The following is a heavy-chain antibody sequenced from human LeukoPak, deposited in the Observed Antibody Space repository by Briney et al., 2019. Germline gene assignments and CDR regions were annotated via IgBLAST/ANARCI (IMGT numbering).Heavy chain of an antibody. CDR1: GYTFTNYG. V-gene: IGHV1-18*01. J-gene: IGHJ3*02. CDR2: ISAYNGDT. Sequence: GASVKVSCKTSGYTFTNYGFSWVRQAPGQGLEWMGWISAYNGDTNYVQKFQGRVTMTRDTSISTAYMELSRLRSDDTAVYYCARASNAFDIWGQGTMVTVSS. CDR3: ARASNAFDI.